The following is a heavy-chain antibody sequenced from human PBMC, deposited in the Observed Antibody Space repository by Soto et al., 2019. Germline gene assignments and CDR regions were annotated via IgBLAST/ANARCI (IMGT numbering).Heavy chain of an antibody. V-gene: IGHV3-48*01. CDR2: ISSSSSTI. Sequence: GGSLRLSCAASGFTFSSYSMNWVRQAPGKGLEWVSYISSSSSTIYYADSVKGRFTISRDNAKNSLYLQMNSLRAEDTAVYYCARDRSGGGYSFLHVDIVATEKGDDYWGQGTLVTVSS. CDR3: ARDRSGGGYSFLHVDIVATEKGDDY. J-gene: IGHJ4*02. CDR1: GFTFSSYS. D-gene: IGHD5-12*01.